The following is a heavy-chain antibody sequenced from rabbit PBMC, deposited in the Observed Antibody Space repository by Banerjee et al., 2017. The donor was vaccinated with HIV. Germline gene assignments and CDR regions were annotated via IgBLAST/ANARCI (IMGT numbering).Heavy chain of an antibody. V-gene: IGHV1S47*01. CDR2: IDNGDGST. CDR1: GFDFSSNV. J-gene: IGHJ4*01. CDR3: ARDGGRSVYTQYYFNL. Sequence: QEHLEESGGDLVKPEGSLTLTCKASGFDFSSNVMCWVRQAPGKRPEWIACIDNGDGSTYYANWVNGRFTISRSTSLNTVTLQMTSLTAADTATYFCARDGGRSVYTQYYFNLWGPGTLVTVS. D-gene: IGHD8-1*01.